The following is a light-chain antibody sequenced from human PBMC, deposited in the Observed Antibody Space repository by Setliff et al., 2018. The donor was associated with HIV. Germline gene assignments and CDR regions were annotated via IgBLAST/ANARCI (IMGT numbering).Light chain of an antibody. Sequence: QSALTQPRSMSGSPGQSVTISCTGTGSDVGDYDFVSWYQQRPGKVPQVMIYAFNKRPSGVPDRFSGSKSGNTASLTISGLQPEDESDYYCCSYASGSTSLFVFGTGTKVTVL. J-gene: IGLJ1*01. CDR1: GSDVGDYDF. CDR3: CSYASGSTSLFV. V-gene: IGLV2-11*01. CDR2: AFN.